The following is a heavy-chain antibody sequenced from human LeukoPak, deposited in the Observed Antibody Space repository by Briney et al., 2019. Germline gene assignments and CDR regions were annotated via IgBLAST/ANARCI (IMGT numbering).Heavy chain of an antibody. V-gene: IGHV4-59*08. CDR1: GGSISSYY. CDR3: ARVERRLTGFDY. CDR2: IYYSGST. J-gene: IGHJ4*02. D-gene: IGHD5-24*01. Sequence: SETLSLTCTVSGGSISSYYWSWIRQPPGKGLEWIGYIYYSGSTNYNPSLKSRVTISVDTSKNQFSLKLSSVTAADTAVYYCARVERRLTGFDYWGQGTLVTVSS.